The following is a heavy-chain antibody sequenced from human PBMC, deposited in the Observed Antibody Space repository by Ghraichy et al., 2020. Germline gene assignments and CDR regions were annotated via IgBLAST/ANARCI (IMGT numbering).Heavy chain of an antibody. D-gene: IGHD4-11*01. CDR3: AREWRRTTVGGYGMDV. V-gene: IGHV4-59*01. CDR1: GGSISSYY. CDR2: IYYSGST. J-gene: IGHJ6*02. Sequence: ETLSLTCTVSGGSISSYYWSWIRQPPGKGLEWIGYIYYSGSTNYNPSLKSRVTISVDTSKNQFSLKLSSVTAADTAVYYCAREWRRTTVGGYGMDVWGQGTTVTVSS.